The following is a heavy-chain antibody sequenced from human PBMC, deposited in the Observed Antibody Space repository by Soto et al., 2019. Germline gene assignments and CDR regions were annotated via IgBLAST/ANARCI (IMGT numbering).Heavy chain of an antibody. J-gene: IGHJ4*02. Sequence: GGSLRLSCAASGFTFSSYAMSWVRQAPGKGLEWVSAISGSGGSTYYADSVKGRFTISRDNSKNTLYLQMNSLRAEDTAVYYCAKDRRKWGWLLYYFDYWGQGTLVTVSS. V-gene: IGHV3-23*01. CDR3: AKDRRKWGWLLYYFDY. D-gene: IGHD3-9*01. CDR1: GFTFSSYA. CDR2: ISGSGGST.